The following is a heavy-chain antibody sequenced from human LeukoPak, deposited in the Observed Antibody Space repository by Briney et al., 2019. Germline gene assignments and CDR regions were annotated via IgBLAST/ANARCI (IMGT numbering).Heavy chain of an antibody. CDR2: INPSGGST. Sequence: SVKVSCKASGFTFTSYYMHWVRQAPGQGLEWMGIINPSGGSTSYAQKFQGRVTMTRDTSTSTVYMELRGLRSEDTAVYYCARAILPVLRFLEWLNKGNWFDPWGQGTLVTVSS. CDR1: GFTFTSYY. CDR3: ARAILPVLRFLEWLNKGNWFDP. V-gene: IGHV1-46*01. D-gene: IGHD3-3*01. J-gene: IGHJ5*02.